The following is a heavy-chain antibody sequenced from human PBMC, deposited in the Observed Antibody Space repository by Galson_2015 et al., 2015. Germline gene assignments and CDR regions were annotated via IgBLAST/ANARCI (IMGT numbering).Heavy chain of an antibody. CDR3: ARLGTKWALDY. CDR1: GFTFSSYG. Sequence: SLRLSCAGSGFTFSSYGMHWVRQAPGKGLEWVAVIWYDGRNKYYADSVKGRFIISRDNSKNTVYLQMNSLRAEDTAVYYCARLGTKWALDYWGQGTLVTVSS. J-gene: IGHJ4*02. CDR2: IWYDGRNK. D-gene: IGHD2-8*01. V-gene: IGHV3-33*01.